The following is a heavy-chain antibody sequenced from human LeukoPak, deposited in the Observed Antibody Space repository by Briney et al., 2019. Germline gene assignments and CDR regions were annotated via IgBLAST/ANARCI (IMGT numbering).Heavy chain of an antibody. J-gene: IGHJ5*02. V-gene: IGHV3-30*18. D-gene: IGHD3/OR15-3a*01. CDR2: ISYDGSNK. Sequence: GGSLRLSCAASGFTFSSYGMHWVRQAPGKGLEWVAVISYDGSNKYYADSVKGRFTISRDNSKNTLYLQMNSLRAEDTAVYYCAKEEDWLLSPDPWGQGTLVTVSS. CDR1: GFTFSSYG. CDR3: AKEEDWLLSPDP.